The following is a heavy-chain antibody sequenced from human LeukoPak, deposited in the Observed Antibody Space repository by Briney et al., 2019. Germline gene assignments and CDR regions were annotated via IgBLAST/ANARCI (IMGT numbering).Heavy chain of an antibody. CDR2: ISGSGAST. D-gene: IGHD1-26*01. V-gene: IGHV3-23*01. CDR1: GFTLSTNA. Sequence: GGSLRLSCLTSGFTLSTNAMSWVRQAPGKGLEWISGISGSGASTYYADSVKGRFTISRDDSRNTLYLQMNSLRGDDTAVYYCAKDGGKWESLHFFDYWGQGALVTVSS. CDR3: AKDGGKWESLHFFDY. J-gene: IGHJ4*02.